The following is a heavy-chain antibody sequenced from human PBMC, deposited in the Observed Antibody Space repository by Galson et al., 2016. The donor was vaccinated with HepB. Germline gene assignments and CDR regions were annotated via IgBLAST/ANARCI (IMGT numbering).Heavy chain of an antibody. Sequence: SETLSLTCTVSGGSISGSNFYWGWTRQTPGKNLEWIASIYYSGSAHYNPSLKSRATISVDTSKNEFSLKLSSVTATDTAVYYCTRWTMVTSVDVWGQGSLVTVSS. CDR2: IYYSGSA. D-gene: IGHD4-17*01. CDR3: TRWTMVTSVDV. V-gene: IGHV4-39*01. CDR1: GGSISGSNFY. J-gene: IGHJ1*01.